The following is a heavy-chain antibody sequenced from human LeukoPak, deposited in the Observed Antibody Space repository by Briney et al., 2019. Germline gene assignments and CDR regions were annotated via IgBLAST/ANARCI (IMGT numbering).Heavy chain of an antibody. CDR1: GGSISSTRYY. Sequence: SETLSLTCAVSGGSISSTRYYWGWVRQPPGKGLEWIASMYYTGSTHYNPSLESRVTISVDTSKNQFSLKLSSVTAADTAVYYCASSSSWYLFDYWGQGTLVTVSS. CDR3: ASSSSWYLFDY. D-gene: IGHD6-13*01. V-gene: IGHV4-39*01. J-gene: IGHJ4*02. CDR2: MYYTGST.